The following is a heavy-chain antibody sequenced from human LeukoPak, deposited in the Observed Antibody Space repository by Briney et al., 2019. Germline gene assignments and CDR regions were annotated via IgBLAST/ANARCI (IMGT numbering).Heavy chain of an antibody. J-gene: IGHJ4*02. Sequence: ASVKVSCKTSGYTFINYDINWIRQAPGQGLEWLGWMSANSGNTGYAQKFQGRVTMTRTTSISTAFMELIRLTFEDTAVYYCVRTPPKGDIDYWGQGTLVTVSS. V-gene: IGHV1-8*01. CDR3: VRTPPKGDIDY. CDR1: GYTFINYD. D-gene: IGHD2-21*02. CDR2: MSANSGNT.